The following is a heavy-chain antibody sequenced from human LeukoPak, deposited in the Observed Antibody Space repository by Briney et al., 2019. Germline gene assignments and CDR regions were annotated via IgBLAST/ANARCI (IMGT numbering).Heavy chain of an antibody. CDR2: IYYSGST. J-gene: IGHJ3*02. CDR1: GGSVSSGSDY. CDR3: AVVVVPAADSVAFDI. Sequence: SETLSLTCTVSGGSVSSGSDYWSWIRQPPGKGLEWIGYIYYSGSTKYNPSLKSRVTISVDTSKNQFSLKLSSVTAADTAVYCCAVVVVPAADSVAFDIWGQGTMVTVSS. V-gene: IGHV4-61*01. D-gene: IGHD2-2*01.